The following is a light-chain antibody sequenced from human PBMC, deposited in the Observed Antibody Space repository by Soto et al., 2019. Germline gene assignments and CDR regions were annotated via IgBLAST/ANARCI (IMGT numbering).Light chain of an antibody. J-gene: IGKJ5*01. CDR2: AAS. CDR1: ENISRH. V-gene: IGKV1-39*01. Sequence: DIQMTQSPSSLSGSVGDRVTITCRASENISRHLTWYQQKPGKAPKLLIYAASSLQNGVPSRFRGGGSGTDFTLTISNLQPEDFATYYCQQTYTTLSITFGQGTRLESK. CDR3: QQTYTTLSIT.